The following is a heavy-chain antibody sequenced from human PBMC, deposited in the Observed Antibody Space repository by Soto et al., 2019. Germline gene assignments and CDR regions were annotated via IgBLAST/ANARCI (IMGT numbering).Heavy chain of an antibody. Sequence: GASVKVSCKVSGYTLTELSMHWVRQAPGKGLEWMGGFDPEDGETIYAQKFQGRVTMTEDTSTDTAYMEPSSLRSEDTAVYYCATAGGYYRYYYGMDVWGQGTTVTVSS. V-gene: IGHV1-24*01. J-gene: IGHJ6*02. CDR3: ATAGGYYRYYYGMDV. CDR2: FDPEDGET. CDR1: GYTLTELS. D-gene: IGHD3-3*01.